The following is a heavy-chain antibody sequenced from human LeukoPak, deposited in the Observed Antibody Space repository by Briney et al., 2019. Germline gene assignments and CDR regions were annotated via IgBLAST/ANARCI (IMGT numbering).Heavy chain of an antibody. J-gene: IGHJ6*02. CDR3: AREGYSSSWYSRHGMDV. D-gene: IGHD6-13*01. CDR1: GYTLTELS. V-gene: IGHV1-18*01. CDR2: ISAYNGNT. Sequence: ASVKVSCKVSGYTLTELSMHWVRQAPGQGLEWMGWISAYNGNTNYAQKVQGRVTMTTDTSTSTAYMELRSLRSDDTAVYYCAREGYSSSWYSRHGMDVWGQGTTVTVSS.